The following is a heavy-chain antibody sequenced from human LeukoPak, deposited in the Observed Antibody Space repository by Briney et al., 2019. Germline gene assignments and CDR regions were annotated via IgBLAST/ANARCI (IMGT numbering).Heavy chain of an antibody. CDR3: ARGGTLMTMVN. Sequence: SETLSLTCSVSGGSVSSVGYCWGWIRPPPGKGLEWIGTIYYSGSTYYDPSLKSRVTISVDTSKNQFSLNLNTVTAADTAVYYCARGGTLMTMVNWGQGTLVTVSS. CDR1: GGSVSSVGYC. CDR2: IYYSGST. J-gene: IGHJ4*02. V-gene: IGHV4-39*07. D-gene: IGHD4/OR15-4a*01.